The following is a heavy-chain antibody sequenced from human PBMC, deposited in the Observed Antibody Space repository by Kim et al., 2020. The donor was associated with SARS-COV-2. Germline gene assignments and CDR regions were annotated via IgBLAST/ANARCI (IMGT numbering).Heavy chain of an antibody. CDR2: IYYSGST. D-gene: IGHD5-12*01. CDR3: ARAPPRGYSGYDSTWYFDY. J-gene: IGHJ4*02. Sequence: SETLSLTCTVSGGSISSSSYYWGWIRQPPGKGLEWIGSIYYSGSTYYNPSLKSRVTISVDTSKNQFSLKLSSVTAADTAVYYCARAPPRGYSGYDSTWYFDYWGQGTLVTVSS. CDR1: GGSISSSSYY. V-gene: IGHV4-39*07.